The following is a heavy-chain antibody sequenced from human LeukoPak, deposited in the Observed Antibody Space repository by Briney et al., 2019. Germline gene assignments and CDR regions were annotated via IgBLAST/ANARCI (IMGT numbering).Heavy chain of an antibody. J-gene: IGHJ4*02. CDR1: GFTVSSNY. CDR2: ISGDGDTT. Sequence: GGSLRLSCAASGFTVSSNYMSWVRQAPGRGLEWVSAISGDGDTTYYADSLKGRFTISRDNFKSTLSLQMNSLRAEDTAMYYCAKENPQWLEVNFDFWGQGTLVTVSS. CDR3: AKENPQWLEVNFDF. V-gene: IGHV3-23*01. D-gene: IGHD6-19*01.